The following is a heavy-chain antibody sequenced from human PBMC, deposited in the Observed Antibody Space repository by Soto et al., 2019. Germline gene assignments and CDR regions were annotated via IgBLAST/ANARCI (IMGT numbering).Heavy chain of an antibody. Sequence: GGSLRLSCTTSGFTFDDYAMSWVRQAPGKGLEWVGLIKSKAYGGTTEYAASVKGRFTISRDGSKSIAYLQMNSLRAEDTAVYYCARLLTTVTPRGGYDYNGMDVWGQGTTVTVSS. D-gene: IGHD4-17*01. CDR3: ARLLTTVTPRGGYDYNGMDV. CDR2: IKSKAYGGTT. CDR1: GFTFDDYA. J-gene: IGHJ6*02. V-gene: IGHV3-49*04.